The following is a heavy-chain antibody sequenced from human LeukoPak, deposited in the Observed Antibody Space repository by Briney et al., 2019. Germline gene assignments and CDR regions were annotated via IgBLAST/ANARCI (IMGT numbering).Heavy chain of an antibody. J-gene: IGHJ4*02. D-gene: IGHD1-14*01. CDR2: INPSGGST. CDR1: GYTFTSYY. CDR3: ARDLLPEDFDY. Sequence: ASVKVSCKASGYTFTSYYMHWVRQAPGQGLEWMGIINPSGGSTSYAQKFQGRVTMTRDTSTNTVYMEPSSLRSEDTAVYYCARDLLPEDFDYWGQGTLVTVSS. V-gene: IGHV1-46*01.